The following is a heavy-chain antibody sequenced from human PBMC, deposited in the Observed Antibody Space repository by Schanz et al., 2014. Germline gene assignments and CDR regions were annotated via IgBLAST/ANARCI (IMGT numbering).Heavy chain of an antibody. CDR3: ARESSGIFPGDYFDY. Sequence: QVPLVQSGAEVKKPGSSVKISCPTPGGTFNSYSISWLRQGPGQGLEWMGRIIPVIHRPDYAQKFRGRVTITADTSTSTASMELTSLTSDDTAIYFCARESSGIFPGDYFDYWGQGTLVTVSS. CDR2: IIPVIHRP. V-gene: IGHV1-69*08. J-gene: IGHJ4*02. D-gene: IGHD6-19*01. CDR1: GGTFNSYS.